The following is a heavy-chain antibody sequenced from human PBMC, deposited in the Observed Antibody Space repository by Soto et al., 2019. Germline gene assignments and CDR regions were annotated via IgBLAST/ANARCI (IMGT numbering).Heavy chain of an antibody. V-gene: IGHV3-23*01. J-gene: IGHJ4*02. CDR3: AGFKEWLFHGTLKYYFDY. Sequence: GGSLRLSCAASGFTFSSYAMSWVRQAPGKGLEWVSAISGSGGSTYYADSVKGRFTISRDNSKNTLYLQMNSLRAEDTAVYYCAGFKEWLFHGTLKYYFDYWGQGTLVTVSS. D-gene: IGHD3-3*01. CDR1: GFTFSSYA. CDR2: ISGSGGST.